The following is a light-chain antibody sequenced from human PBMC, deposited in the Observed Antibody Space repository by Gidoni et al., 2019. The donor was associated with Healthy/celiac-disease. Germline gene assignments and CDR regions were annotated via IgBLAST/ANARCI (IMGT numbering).Light chain of an antibody. CDR3: QAWDSSTAV. Sequence: SYELTQPPSVSVSPRQTASITCSGDKVGDKYACWYQQKPGQSPVLVIYQDSKRPSGIPERFSGSNSGNTATLTISGTQAMDEADYYCQAWDSSTAVFGTGTKVTVL. CDR1: KVGDKY. V-gene: IGLV3-1*01. J-gene: IGLJ1*01. CDR2: QDS.